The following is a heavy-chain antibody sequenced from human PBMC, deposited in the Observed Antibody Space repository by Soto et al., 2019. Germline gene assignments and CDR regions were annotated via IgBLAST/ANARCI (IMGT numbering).Heavy chain of an antibody. V-gene: IGHV3-30-3*01. Sequence: QVQLVESGGGVVQPGRSLRLSCAASGFTFSSYAMHWVRQAPGKGLEWVAVISYDGSNKYYADSVKGRFTISRDNSKNTLYLQMNSLRAEDTAVYHCANSMTTVTTPFDYWGQGTLVTVSS. J-gene: IGHJ4*02. CDR1: GFTFSSYA. D-gene: IGHD4-17*01. CDR2: ISYDGSNK. CDR3: ANSMTTVTTPFDY.